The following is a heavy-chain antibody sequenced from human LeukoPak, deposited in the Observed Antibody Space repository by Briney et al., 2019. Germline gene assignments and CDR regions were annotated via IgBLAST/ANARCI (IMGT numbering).Heavy chain of an antibody. V-gene: IGHV3-21*01. Sequence: GGSLRLSCAASGFTFSNYNMNWVRQAPGKGLEWVSSISSSSSYIYYADSLRGRFTLSRDNAENSLYLQMISLRAEDTAVYYCARGRDGSQSPIDYWGQGTLVTVSS. CDR3: ARGRDGSQSPIDY. CDR2: ISSSSSYI. D-gene: IGHD5-24*01. J-gene: IGHJ4*02. CDR1: GFTFSNYN.